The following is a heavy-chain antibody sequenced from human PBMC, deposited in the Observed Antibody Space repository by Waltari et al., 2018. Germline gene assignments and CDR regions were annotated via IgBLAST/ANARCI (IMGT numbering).Heavy chain of an antibody. J-gene: IGHJ4*02. CDR2: RKQDGSEE. D-gene: IGHD6-19*01. V-gene: IGHV3-7*01. Sequence: EVQLVESGGGLVQPGGSLRLSCAASGISFSSFWMTWVRQAPGKGVEWGANRKQDGSEEYYVDSVKGRFTISKDNAKNSLYLQMNSLRAEDTAVYFCARERRGQSGWYYFDFWGQGSLVTVSS. CDR3: ARERRGQSGWYYFDF. CDR1: GISFSSFW.